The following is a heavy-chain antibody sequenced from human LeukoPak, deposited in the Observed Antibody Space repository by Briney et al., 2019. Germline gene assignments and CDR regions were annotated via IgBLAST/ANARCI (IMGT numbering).Heavy chain of an antibody. V-gene: IGHV1-2*06. CDR1: GYTFTDYY. Sequence: ASVKVSCKASGYTFTDYYVQWVRQAPGQGPEWMGRINPNSGGTNYAQKFQGRVTMTRDTSISTAYVELSRLRSDDTAVYYCARGGEVDFWGDYWGQGTLVTVSS. CDR2: INPNSGGT. D-gene: IGHD3/OR15-3a*01. CDR3: ARGGEVDFWGDY. J-gene: IGHJ4*02.